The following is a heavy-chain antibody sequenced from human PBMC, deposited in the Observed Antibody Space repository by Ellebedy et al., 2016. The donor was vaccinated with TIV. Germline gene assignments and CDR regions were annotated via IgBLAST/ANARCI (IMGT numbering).Heavy chain of an antibody. J-gene: IGHJ5*02. CDR3: ARDPGGGGDFGDNWFDP. D-gene: IGHD2-21*01. V-gene: IGHV3-66*01. Sequence: GESLKISCEASGIIVSDYFMNWVRQAPGKGLEWVSVLYPDAKTNYTDSVNGRFIVSRDNSKNTLYLQMNSLRAEDTAVYYWARDPGGGGDFGDNWFDPWGQGTLVTVSS. CDR2: LYPDAKT. CDR1: GIIVSDYF.